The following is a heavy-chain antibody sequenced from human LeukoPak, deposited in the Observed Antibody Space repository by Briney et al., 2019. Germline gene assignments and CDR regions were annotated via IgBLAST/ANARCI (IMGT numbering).Heavy chain of an antibody. J-gene: IGHJ4*02. V-gene: IGHV1-2*02. CDR2: INPNSGGT. Sequence: ASVKVSCKASGYTFTGYYMHWVRQAPGQGLEWMGWINPNSGGTNYAQKFQGRVTMTRDTSISTAYMELSRLRSDDTAVYYCAREVGAHVLRFLQWLPYFDYWGQGTLVTVSS. CDR1: GYTFTGYY. CDR3: AREVGAHVLRFLQWLPYFDY. D-gene: IGHD3-3*01.